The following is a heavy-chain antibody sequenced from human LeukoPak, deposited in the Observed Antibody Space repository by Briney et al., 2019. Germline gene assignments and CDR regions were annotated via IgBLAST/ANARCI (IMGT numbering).Heavy chain of an antibody. CDR3: ARDRGFGTRRVVPAAIPFFDY. V-gene: IGHV3-23*01. D-gene: IGHD2-2*02. J-gene: IGHJ4*02. Sequence: GGSLRLSYAASGFTFSSYAMSWVRQAPGKGLEWVSAISGSGGSTYYADSVKGRFTISRDNSKNTLYLQMNSLRAEDTAVYYCARDRGFGTRRVVPAAIPFFDYWGQGTLVTVSS. CDR1: GFTFSSYA. CDR2: ISGSGGST.